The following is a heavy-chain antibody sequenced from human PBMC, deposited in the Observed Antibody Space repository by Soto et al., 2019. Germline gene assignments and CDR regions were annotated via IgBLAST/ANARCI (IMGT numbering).Heavy chain of an antibody. V-gene: IGHV3-48*03. J-gene: IGHJ3*01. CDR3: ATRSGGGGAFDF. Sequence: PVVSLVLSCAASGVTFYTYEMNWVRHAPGKGLEWVSYIIISGSTTYYSDSVKGRFTMSRDNSKNSLYLQMNSLRAEDTAIYYCATRSGGGGAFDFWGQGTMVTVSS. CDR2: IIISGSTT. CDR1: GVTFYTYE. D-gene: IGHD3-10*01.